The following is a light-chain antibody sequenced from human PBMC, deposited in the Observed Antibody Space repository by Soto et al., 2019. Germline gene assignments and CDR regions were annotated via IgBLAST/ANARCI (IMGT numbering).Light chain of an antibody. CDR2: DVS. CDR1: SSDVGGYNY. Sequence: QSALTQPASVSGSPGQSITISCTGTSSDVGGYNYVSWYQQHPGKAPKLMIYDVSNRPSGVSNRFSGSKSGNTASLTISGLQAEDEADYYCSSYTSSRTRVFGTETKLTVL. CDR3: SSYTSSRTRV. V-gene: IGLV2-14*01. J-gene: IGLJ1*01.